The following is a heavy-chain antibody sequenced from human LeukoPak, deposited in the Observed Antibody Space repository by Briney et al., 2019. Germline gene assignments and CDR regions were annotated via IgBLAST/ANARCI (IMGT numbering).Heavy chain of an antibody. J-gene: IGHJ4*02. Sequence: SEPLSLTCTVSGGSVNSGGYYWSWIRQPPGKGLEWIGYIDSSGSPTYNPSLKSRVTISIDTSRNQFSLTFASVTAADTAVYYCARERGISMIVWGQGTLVTVSS. CDR3: ARERGISMIV. CDR2: IDSSGSP. D-gene: IGHD3-22*01. CDR1: GGSVNSGGYY. V-gene: IGHV4-61*08.